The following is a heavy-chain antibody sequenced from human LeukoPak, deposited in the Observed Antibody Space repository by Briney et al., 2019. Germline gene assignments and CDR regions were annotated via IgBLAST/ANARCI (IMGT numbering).Heavy chain of an antibody. Sequence: ASVKVSCKASGYTFTSYGIIWVRQAPGQGLEWMGWISAYDGNTNYAQKLQGRVTMTTDTSTSTAYMELRSLRSDDTAVYYCARVGVGRGVVPAAIDDDYWGQGTLVTVSS. V-gene: IGHV1-18*01. CDR2: ISAYDGNT. D-gene: IGHD2-2*02. J-gene: IGHJ4*02. CDR1: GYTFTSYG. CDR3: ARVGVGRGVVPAAIDDDY.